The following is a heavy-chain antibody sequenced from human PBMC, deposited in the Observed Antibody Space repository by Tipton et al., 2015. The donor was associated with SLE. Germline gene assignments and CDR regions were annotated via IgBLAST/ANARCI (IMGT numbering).Heavy chain of an antibody. J-gene: IGHJ4*02. CDR3: ARGEEYHDQPRFDF. V-gene: IGHV4-59*11. Sequence: TLSLTCPVSGGSISSHFWHWFRQPPGKGLEWIGYVFNSGSPYYNPSLKSRVTISVDTFKNHFSLELSSVTAADTAVYYCARGEEYHDQPRFDFWGQGTLVTVSS. CDR2: VFNSGSP. D-gene: IGHD6-6*01. CDR1: GGSISSHF.